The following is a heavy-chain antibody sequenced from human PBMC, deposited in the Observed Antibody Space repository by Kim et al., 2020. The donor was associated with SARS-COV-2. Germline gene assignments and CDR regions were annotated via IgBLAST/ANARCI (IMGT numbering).Heavy chain of an antibody. CDR2: IIPIFGTA. J-gene: IGHJ4*02. D-gene: IGHD3-10*01. CDR1: GGTFSSYA. V-gene: IGHV1-69*13. Sequence: SVKVSCKASGGTFSSYAISWVRQAPGQGLEWMGGIIPIFGTANYAQKFQGRVTITADESTSTAYMELSSLRSEDTAVYYCASTRTYYYGSGEVWFDYWGQGTLVTVSS. CDR3: ASTRTYYYGSGEVWFDY.